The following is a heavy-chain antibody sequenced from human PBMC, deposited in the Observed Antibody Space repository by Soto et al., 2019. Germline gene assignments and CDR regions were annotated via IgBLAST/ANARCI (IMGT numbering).Heavy chain of an antibody. CDR3: ARVIDFWSGYYIYFDY. D-gene: IGHD3-3*01. CDR2: IYYSGST. CDR1: GGSISSYY. Sequence: SETLSLTCTVSGGSISSYYWSWIRQPPGKGLEWIGYIYYSGSTNYNPSLKSRVTISVDTSKNQFSLKLSSVTAADTAVYYCARVIDFWSGYYIYFDYWGQGTLVTVSS. V-gene: IGHV4-59*01. J-gene: IGHJ4*02.